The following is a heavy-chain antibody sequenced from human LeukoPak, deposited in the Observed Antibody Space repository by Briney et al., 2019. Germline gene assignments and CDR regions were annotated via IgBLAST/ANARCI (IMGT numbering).Heavy chain of an antibody. J-gene: IGHJ6*03. Sequence: PSETLSLTCAVYGGSFSGYYWSWIRQPPGKGLEWIGEINHSGSTSYNPSLKSRVTISVDTSKNQFSLKLSSVTAADTAVYYCARGRAKYPRRAYYYYYMDVWGKGTTVTVSS. D-gene: IGHD1-14*01. CDR3: ARGRAKYPRRAYYYYYMDV. V-gene: IGHV4-34*01. CDR1: GGSFSGYY. CDR2: INHSGST.